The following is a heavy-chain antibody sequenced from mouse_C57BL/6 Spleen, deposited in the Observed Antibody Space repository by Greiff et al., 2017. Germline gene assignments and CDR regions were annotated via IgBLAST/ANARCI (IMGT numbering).Heavy chain of an antibody. CDR2: INPSSGYT. V-gene: IGHV1-4*01. Sequence: QVQLQQSGAELARPGASVKMSCKASGYTFTSYTMHWVKQRPGQGLEWIGYINPSSGYTKYNQKFKDKATLTADKSSSTAYMQLSSLTSEDSAVYYGARGYYYGRSYPYYCDYWGQGTTLTVSS. D-gene: IGHD1-1*01. J-gene: IGHJ2*01. CDR1: GYTFTSYT. CDR3: ARGYYYGRSYPYYCDY.